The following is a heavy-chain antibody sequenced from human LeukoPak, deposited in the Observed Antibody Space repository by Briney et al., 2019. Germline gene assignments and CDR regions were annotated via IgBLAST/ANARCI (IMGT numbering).Heavy chain of an antibody. V-gene: IGHV1-69*13. CDR1: GGTFSSYA. CDR2: IIPMFGTA. J-gene: IGHJ4*02. CDR3: ARATRYNWNDRNPYYFDY. Sequence: GASVKVSCKASGGTFSSYAISWVRQAPGQGLEWMGGIIPMFGTANYAQKFQGRVTITADESANIAYMELSSLRSEDTAVYYCARATRYNWNDRNPYYFDYWGQGTLVTVSS. D-gene: IGHD1-20*01.